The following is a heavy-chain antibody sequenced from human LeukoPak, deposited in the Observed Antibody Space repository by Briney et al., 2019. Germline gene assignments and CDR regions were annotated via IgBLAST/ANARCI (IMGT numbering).Heavy chain of an antibody. D-gene: IGHD6-13*01. CDR3: ARDFELAAAGTIDY. CDR1: GFTFSSYS. V-gene: IGHV3-48*01. Sequence: GGSLRLSCAASGFTFSSYSMNWVRQAPGKGLEWVSYISSSSSTIYYADSVKGRFTISRDNAKNSLYLQINSLRAEDTAVYYCARDFELAAAGTIDYWGQGTLVTVSS. CDR2: ISSSSSTI. J-gene: IGHJ4*02.